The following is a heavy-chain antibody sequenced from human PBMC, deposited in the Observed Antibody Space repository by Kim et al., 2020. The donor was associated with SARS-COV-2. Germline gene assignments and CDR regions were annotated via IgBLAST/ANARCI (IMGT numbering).Heavy chain of an antibody. CDR3: ARVSMVRGFIDY. D-gene: IGHD3-10*01. Sequence: GGSLRLSCAASGFTFSSYSMNWVRQAPGKGLEWVSAISSSSSYIYYADSVKGRFTISRDNAKNSLYLQMNSLRAEDTAVYYCARVSMVRGFIDYWGQGNLVTVSS. V-gene: IGHV3-21*01. CDR2: ISSSSSYI. J-gene: IGHJ4*02. CDR1: GFTFSSYS.